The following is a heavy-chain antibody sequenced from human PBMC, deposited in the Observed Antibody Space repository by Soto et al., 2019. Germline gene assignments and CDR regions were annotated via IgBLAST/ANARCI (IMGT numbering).Heavy chain of an antibody. CDR2: ISGNTVDK. D-gene: IGHD3-10*01. Sequence: QVHLVQSGAEVKKPGASLKVSCKASGYTFVNYAITWVRLAPGGGLEWMGWISGNTVDKTYAPRFQDRVTLTADTSTNTVYMELRSLTSDDSATYFCAREPIASAAGSPAGEGWAYDFWGQGTQVVVSS. CDR3: AREPIASAAGSPAGEGWAYDF. CDR1: GYTFVNYA. J-gene: IGHJ3*01. V-gene: IGHV1-18*01.